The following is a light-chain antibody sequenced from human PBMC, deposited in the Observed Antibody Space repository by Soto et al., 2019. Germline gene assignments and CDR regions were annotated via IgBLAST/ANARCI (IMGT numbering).Light chain of an antibody. J-gene: IGKJ1*01. CDR2: GAS. CDR3: HQSGDSPT. V-gene: IGKV3-20*01. CDR1: QSVSSSY. Sequence: EIVLTQSPGTLSLSPGERASLSCRASQSVSSSYLAWYQQKPGQAPRLLIYGASSRATCIPDRFSGSGSGTDFTLTISRLEPEDFAVYYCHQSGDSPTFGQGTKVDIK.